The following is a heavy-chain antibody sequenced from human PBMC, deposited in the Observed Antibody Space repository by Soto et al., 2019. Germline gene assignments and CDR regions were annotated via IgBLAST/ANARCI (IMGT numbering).Heavy chain of an antibody. D-gene: IGHD3-22*01. CDR2: IYHGGST. V-gene: IGHV4-30-2*01. Sequence: WTWIRQPPGKGLEWIGYIYHGGSTYYSPSLKSRVTISLDRSKNQFSLELRSVTAADTAVYYCARGGAGSGYYLFDSWGQGTLVTVSS. J-gene: IGHJ4*02. CDR3: ARGGAGSGYYLFDS.